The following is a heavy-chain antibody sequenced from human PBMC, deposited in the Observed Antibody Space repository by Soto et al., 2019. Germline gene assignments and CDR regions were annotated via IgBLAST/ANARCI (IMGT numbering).Heavy chain of an antibody. J-gene: IGHJ6*02. Sequence: QVQLVQSGAEVKKPGASVKVSCKASGYTFTSYYMHWVRQAPGQGLEWMGIINPSGGSTSYAQKFQGRVTMTRDTSTSTVYMELRSLRSEDTAVYYCARDVTMVRGVIYYGMDVWGQGTTVTVSS. V-gene: IGHV1-46*01. CDR2: INPSGGST. D-gene: IGHD3-10*01. CDR3: ARDVTMVRGVIYYGMDV. CDR1: GYTFTSYY.